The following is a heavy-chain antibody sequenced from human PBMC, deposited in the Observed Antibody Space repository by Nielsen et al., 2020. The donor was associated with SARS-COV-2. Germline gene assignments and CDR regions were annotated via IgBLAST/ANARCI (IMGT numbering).Heavy chain of an antibody. D-gene: IGHD6-19*01. CDR3: ARNSGWYPNVNKYYYYGMDV. CDR2: IYYSGST. J-gene: IGHJ6*02. V-gene: IGHV4-30-4*01. Sequence: RQAPGKGLEWIGYIYYSGSTYYNPSLKSRVTISVDTSKNQFSLKLSSVTAADTAVYYCARNSGWYPNVNKYYYYGMDVWGQGTTVTVSS.